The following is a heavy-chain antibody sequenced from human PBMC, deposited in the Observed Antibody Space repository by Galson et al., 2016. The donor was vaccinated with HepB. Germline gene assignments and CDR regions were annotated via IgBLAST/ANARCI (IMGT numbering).Heavy chain of an antibody. V-gene: IGHV3-15*01. CDR1: GFTFNKAW. CDR2: IKRKTAGGTA. J-gene: IGHJ4*02. Sequence: SLRLSCAASGFTFNKAWMTWVRQAPGKGLEWVGRIKRKTAGGTADYAAPVKGRFTISRDDSKNMLYLQMNSLQTDDTAVYYCATDSGYCDTDCFRQLNFDYWGQGIPVTVSA. CDR3: ATDSGYCDTDCFRQLNFDY. D-gene: IGHD2-2*03.